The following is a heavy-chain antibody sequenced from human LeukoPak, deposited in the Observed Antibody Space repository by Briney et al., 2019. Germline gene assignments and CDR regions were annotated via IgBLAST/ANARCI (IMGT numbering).Heavy chain of an antibody. Sequence: ASVKVSCKASGYTFTCYYMHWVRQAPGQGLEWMGRINPNSGGTNYAQKFQGRVTMTRDTSISTAYMELSRLRSDDTAVYYCARGFTGAARPPYYYYYYMDVWGKGTTVTVSS. J-gene: IGHJ6*03. CDR1: GYTFTCYY. D-gene: IGHD6-6*01. CDR2: INPNSGGT. V-gene: IGHV1-2*06. CDR3: ARGFTGAARPPYYYYYYMDV.